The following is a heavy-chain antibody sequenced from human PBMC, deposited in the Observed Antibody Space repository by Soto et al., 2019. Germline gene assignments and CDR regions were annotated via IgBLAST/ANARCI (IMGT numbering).Heavy chain of an antibody. V-gene: IGHV1-69*08. Sequence: QGQLVQCGAEVKKPGSSVKVTCEASGGTCSTYTITWVRHAPGQGLEWMGRIIPIIGIINYTQKFQGRVTITADKFTGTAYMELTRLRSDDTAVYYCAGDPDSHYNDSHASSYPWGQGTLVTVSS. CDR3: AGDPDSHYNDSHASSYP. CDR2: IIPIIGII. CDR1: GGTCSTYT. J-gene: IGHJ5*02. D-gene: IGHD3-22*01.